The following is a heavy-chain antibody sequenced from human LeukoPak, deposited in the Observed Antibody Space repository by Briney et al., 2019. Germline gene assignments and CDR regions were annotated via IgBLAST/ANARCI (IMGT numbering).Heavy chain of an antibody. CDR3: ARAVVLAGRHYYYGMDV. CDR2: IYYSGST. Sequence: SETLSLTCTVSGGSISSYYWSWIRQPPGKGLEWIGYIYYSGSTNYNPSLKSRVTISVDTSKNQFSLKLSSVTAADTAVYYCARAVVLAGRHYYYGMDVWGQGTTVTVSS. CDR1: GGSISSYY. J-gene: IGHJ6*02. D-gene: IGHD2-2*01. V-gene: IGHV4-59*01.